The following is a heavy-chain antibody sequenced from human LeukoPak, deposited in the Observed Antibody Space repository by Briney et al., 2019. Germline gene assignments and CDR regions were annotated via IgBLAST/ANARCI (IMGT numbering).Heavy chain of an antibody. CDR2: IISSSSTI. CDR3: ARRGNFWSSYSYDY. J-gene: IGHJ4*02. CDR1: GFTFSSYS. D-gene: IGHD3-3*01. V-gene: IGHV3-48*01. Sequence: GGSLRLSCAASGFTFSSYSMNWVRQAPGKGLEWVSYIISSSSTIYYADSVKGRFTISRDNAKNSLYLQMNSLRAEDTAVYYCARRGNFWSSYSYDYWGQGTLVTVSS.